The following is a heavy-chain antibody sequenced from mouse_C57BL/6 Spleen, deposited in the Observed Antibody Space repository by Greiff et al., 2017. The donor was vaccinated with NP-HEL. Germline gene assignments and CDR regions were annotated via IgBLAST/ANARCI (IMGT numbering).Heavy chain of an antibody. CDR3: ARRGPYFSYAMDY. J-gene: IGHJ4*01. D-gene: IGHD3-1*01. CDR2: IDPSDSYT. CDR1: GYTFTSYW. Sequence: QVQLKQPGAELVKPGASVKLSCKASGYTFTSYWMQWVKQRPGQGLEWIGEIDPSDSYTNYNQKFKGKATLTVDTSSSTAYMQLSSLTSEDSAVYYCARRGPYFSYAMDYWGQGTSVTVSS. V-gene: IGHV1-50*01.